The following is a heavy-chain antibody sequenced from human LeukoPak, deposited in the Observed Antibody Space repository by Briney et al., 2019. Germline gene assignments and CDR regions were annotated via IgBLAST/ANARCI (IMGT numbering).Heavy chain of an antibody. J-gene: IGHJ3*02. CDR1: GFTFSSYG. Sequence: GGSLRLSCAASGFTFSSYGMHWVRQAPGKGLEWVAVISYDGSNKYYADSVKGRFTISRDNSKNTLYLQMNSLRAEDTAVYYAGGHGAFDIWGQGTTVTVSS. CDR3: GGHGAFDI. CDR2: ISYDGSNK. V-gene: IGHV3-30*03.